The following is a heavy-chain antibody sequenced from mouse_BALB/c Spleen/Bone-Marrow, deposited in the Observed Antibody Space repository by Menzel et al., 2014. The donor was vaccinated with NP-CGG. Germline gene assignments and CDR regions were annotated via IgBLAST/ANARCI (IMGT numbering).Heavy chain of an antibody. Sequence: VQLQQSGAELVKPGASVKLSCTASGFNIKDTYMHWVKQRPEQGLEWIGRIDPASDYTQFDSKFQGKATITADTSSNTAYLQLSSLTSEDAAVYYCATLTETFDYWGQGTTLTVSS. D-gene: IGHD4-1*01. CDR2: IDPASDYT. CDR3: ATLTETFDY. CDR1: GFNIKDTY. J-gene: IGHJ2*01. V-gene: IGHV14-3*02.